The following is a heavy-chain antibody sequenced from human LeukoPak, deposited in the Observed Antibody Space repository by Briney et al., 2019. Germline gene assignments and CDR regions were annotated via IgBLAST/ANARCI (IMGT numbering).Heavy chain of an antibody. CDR1: GGSFSGYY. D-gene: IGHD1-7*01. Sequence: SETLSLTCAVYGGSFSGYYWSWIRQPPGKGLEWIGEINHSGSTNYNPSLKSRVTISVDTSKNQFSLKLSSVTAADTAVYYCARRRGVTGTTSMGNWFDPWGQGTLVTVSS. CDR3: ARRRGVTGTTSMGNWFDP. CDR2: INHSGST. J-gene: IGHJ5*02. V-gene: IGHV4-34*01.